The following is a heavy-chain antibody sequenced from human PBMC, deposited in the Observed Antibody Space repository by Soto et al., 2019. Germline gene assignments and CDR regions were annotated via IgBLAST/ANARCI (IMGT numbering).Heavy chain of an antibody. CDR1: GYTFTSYG. D-gene: IGHD3-22*01. V-gene: IGHV1-18*04. Sequence: GASVKVSCKASGYTFTSYGISWVLQAPGQGLGWMGWISAYNGNTNYAQKLQGRVTMTTDTSTSTAYMELRSLRSDDTAVYHCATTFNYYDSSGPQGWFDPWGQGTLVTVSS. J-gene: IGHJ5*02. CDR2: ISAYNGNT. CDR3: ATTFNYYDSSGPQGWFDP.